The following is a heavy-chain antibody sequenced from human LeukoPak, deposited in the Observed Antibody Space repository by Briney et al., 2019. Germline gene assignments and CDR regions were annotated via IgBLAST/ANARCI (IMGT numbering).Heavy chain of an antibody. Sequence: GGSLRLSCAASGFTFSDYYMSWIRQAPGKGLEWVSYISSSGSTKYYADSVKGRFTISRDNAKNSLYLQMSSLRAEDTAVYYCARVKGVYVIDYWGQGTLVTVSS. CDR1: GFTFSDYY. CDR2: ISSSGSTK. CDR3: ARVKGVYVIDY. D-gene: IGHD2-8*01. J-gene: IGHJ4*02. V-gene: IGHV3-11*01.